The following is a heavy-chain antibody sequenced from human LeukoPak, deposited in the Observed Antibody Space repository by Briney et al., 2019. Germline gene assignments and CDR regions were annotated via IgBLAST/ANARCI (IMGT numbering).Heavy chain of an antibody. CDR2: ISWNSGSI. D-gene: IGHD6-13*01. J-gene: IGHJ6*02. CDR1: GFTFDDYA. Sequence: GRSLRLSCAASGFTFDDYAMHWVRQAPGKGLEWVSGISWNSGSIGYADSVKGRFTISRDNAKNSLYLQMNSLRAEDTALYYCAKEQQLVRDDGMDVWGQGTTVTVSS. CDR3: AKEQQLVRDDGMDV. V-gene: IGHV3-9*01.